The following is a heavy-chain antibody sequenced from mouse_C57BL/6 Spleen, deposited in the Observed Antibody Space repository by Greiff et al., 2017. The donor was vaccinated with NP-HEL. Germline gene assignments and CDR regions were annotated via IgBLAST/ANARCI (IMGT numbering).Heavy chain of an antibody. Sequence: VQGVESGAELVRPGASVKLSCKASGYTFTDYYINWVKQRPGQGLEWIARIYPGSGNTYYNEKFKGKATLTAEKSSSTAYMQLSSLTSEDSAVYFCARGITTVVATGAMDYWGQGTSVTVSS. CDR3: ARGITTVVATGAMDY. J-gene: IGHJ4*01. D-gene: IGHD1-1*01. CDR2: IYPGSGNT. CDR1: GYTFTDYY. V-gene: IGHV1-76*01.